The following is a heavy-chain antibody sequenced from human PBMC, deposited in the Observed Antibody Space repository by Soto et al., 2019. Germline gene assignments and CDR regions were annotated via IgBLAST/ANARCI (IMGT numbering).Heavy chain of an antibody. CDR1: GYTFTGYY. V-gene: IGHV1-2*02. CDR3: ARAIAVAGELFDY. D-gene: IGHD6-19*01. CDR2: INPNSGGT. Sequence: ASVKVSCKASGYTFTGYYMHWVRQAPGQGLEWMGWINPNSGGTNYAQKFQGRVTMTRDTSISTAYMELSRLRSDDTAVYYCARAIAVAGELFDYWGQGTLVTVSS. J-gene: IGHJ4*02.